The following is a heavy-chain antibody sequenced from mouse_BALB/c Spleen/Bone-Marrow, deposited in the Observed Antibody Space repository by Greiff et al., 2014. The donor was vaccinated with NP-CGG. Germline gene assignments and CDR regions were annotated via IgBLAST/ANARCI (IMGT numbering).Heavy chain of an antibody. CDR3: ARNYRYAWFAY. Sequence: VQLQQSGAELVKPGASVKLSCKASGYTFTSYDINWVRQRPEQGLVWIGWIFPGDGGTKCNEKFKGKATLTTDKSSSTAYMQLNRLTFEDSAVYFCARNYRYAWFAYWGQGTLVTVSA. CDR2: IFPGDGGT. J-gene: IGHJ3*01. V-gene: IGHV1-85*01. CDR1: GYTFTSYD. D-gene: IGHD2-14*01.